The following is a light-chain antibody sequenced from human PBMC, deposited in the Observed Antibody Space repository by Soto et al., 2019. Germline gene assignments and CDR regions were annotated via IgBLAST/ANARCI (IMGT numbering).Light chain of an antibody. CDR1: QSIITY. CDR2: HAS. CDR3: QQYNSYST. J-gene: IGKJ1*01. V-gene: IGKV1-5*01. Sequence: DIQMTQSPSSLSASVGDRVTITCRASQSIITYLNWYQQKPGKAPKLLIYHASTLESGVPSRFSGSGSGTEFTLTISSLQPDDFATYYCQQYNSYSTFGQGTKVDIK.